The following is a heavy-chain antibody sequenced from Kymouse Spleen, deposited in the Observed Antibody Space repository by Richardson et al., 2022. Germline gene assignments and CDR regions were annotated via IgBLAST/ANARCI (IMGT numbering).Heavy chain of an antibody. CDR1: GFTFSSYG. D-gene: IGHD6-19*01. Sequence: QVQLVESGGGVVQPGRSLRLSCAASGFTFSSYGMHWVRQAPGKGLEWVAVISYDGSNKYYADSVKGRFTISRDNSKNTLYLQMNSLRAEDTAVYYCAKEEQWLAHYYYYYGMDVWGQGTTVTVSS. V-gene: IGHV3-30*18. CDR2: ISYDGSNK. J-gene: IGHJ6*02. CDR3: AKEEQWLAHYYYYYGMDV.